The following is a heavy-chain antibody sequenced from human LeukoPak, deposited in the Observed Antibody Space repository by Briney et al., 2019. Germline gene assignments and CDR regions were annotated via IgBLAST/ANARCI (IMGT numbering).Heavy chain of an antibody. CDR1: GGSISSYY. V-gene: IGHV4-4*07. CDR2: IYTSGST. J-gene: IGHJ4*02. CDR3: ARERGGWPLYYFDY. Sequence: SETLSLTCTVSGGSISSYYWSWIRQPAGKGLDWIGRIYTSGSTNYNPSLKSRVTMSVDTSKNQFSLKLSSVTAADTAVYYCARERGGWPLYYFDYWGQGTLVTVSS. D-gene: IGHD6-19*01.